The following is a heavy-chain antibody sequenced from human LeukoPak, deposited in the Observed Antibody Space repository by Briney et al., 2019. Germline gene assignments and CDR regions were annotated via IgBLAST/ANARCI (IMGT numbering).Heavy chain of an antibody. CDR2: INPNSGGT. D-gene: IGHD6-19*01. V-gene: IGHV1-2*02. CDR1: GYTFTGYY. J-gene: IGHJ4*02. CDR3: ARGIAVAGTLTDFDY. Sequence: GASVKVSCKASGYTFTGYYMHWVRQAPGQGLEWMGWINPNSGGTNYAQKFQGRVIMTRDTSISTAYMELSRLRSDDTAVYYCARGIAVAGTLTDFDYWGQGTLVTVSS.